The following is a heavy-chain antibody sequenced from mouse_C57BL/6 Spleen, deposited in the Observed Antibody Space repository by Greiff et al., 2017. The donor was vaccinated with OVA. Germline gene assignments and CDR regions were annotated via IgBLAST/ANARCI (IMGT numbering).Heavy chain of an antibody. Sequence: QVQLQQPGAELVKPGASVKMSCKASGYTFTSYWITWVKQRPGQGLEWIGDIYPGSGSTNYNEKFKSKATLTVDTSSSTAYMQLSSLTSEDSAVYYCARFDGYCEGFAYWGQGTLVTVSA. D-gene: IGHD2-3*01. V-gene: IGHV1-55*01. J-gene: IGHJ3*01. CDR1: GYTFTSYW. CDR2: IYPGSGST. CDR3: ARFDGYCEGFAY.